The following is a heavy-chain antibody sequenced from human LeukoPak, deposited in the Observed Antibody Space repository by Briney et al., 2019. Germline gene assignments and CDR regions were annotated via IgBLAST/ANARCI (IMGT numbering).Heavy chain of an antibody. CDR1: GFTFSSYS. V-gene: IGHV3-48*04. Sequence: PGGSLRLSCAASGFTFSSYSMNWVRQAPGKGLEWVSYISSSSSTIYYADSVKGRFTISRDNAKNSLYLQMNSLRAEDTAVFYCASSPGDFWGAYYIDYWGQGTLVTVSS. J-gene: IGHJ4*02. D-gene: IGHD3-3*01. CDR3: ASSPGDFWGAYYIDY. CDR2: ISSSSSTI.